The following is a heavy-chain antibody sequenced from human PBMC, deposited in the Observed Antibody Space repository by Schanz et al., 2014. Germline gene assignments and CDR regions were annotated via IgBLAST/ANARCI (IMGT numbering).Heavy chain of an antibody. V-gene: IGHV1-18*01. D-gene: IGHD3-10*01. CDR2: ISAYNSHT. CDR1: GYTFTSYS. CDR3: TRAQGVIRLYYGVDV. Sequence: QVQLVQSGAEVKKPGASVKVSCKASGYTFTSYSIHWVRQAPGQGLEWMGWISAYNSHTDYAQKLQGRVTLTTDTSTSTAYMELRNLRSDDTAVYYCTRAQGVIRLYYGVDVWGQGTTVTVSS. J-gene: IGHJ6*02.